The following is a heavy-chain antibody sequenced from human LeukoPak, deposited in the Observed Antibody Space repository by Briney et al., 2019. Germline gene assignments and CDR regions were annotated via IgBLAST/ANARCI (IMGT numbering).Heavy chain of an antibody. CDR3: AMHPVAGTAVDY. CDR2: IYYSGST. J-gene: IGHJ4*02. V-gene: IGHV4-59*01. CDR1: GGSISSYY. D-gene: IGHD6-19*01. Sequence: SETLSLTCTVSGGSISSYYWSWIRQPPGKGLEWIGYIYYSGSTNYNPSLKSRVTISVDTSKNQFSLKLSSVTAADTAVYYCAMHPVAGTAVDYWGQGTLVTVSS.